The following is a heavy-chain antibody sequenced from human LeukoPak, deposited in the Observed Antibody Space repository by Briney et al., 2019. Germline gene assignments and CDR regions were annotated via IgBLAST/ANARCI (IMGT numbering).Heavy chain of an antibody. CDR2: IYYSGST. D-gene: IGHD1-1*01. V-gene: IGHV4-59*01. CDR1: GGSISSYY. Sequence: SETLSLTCTVSGGSISSYYWSWIRQPPGKGLEWIGYIYYSGSTNYNPSLKSRVTISVDTSKNQFSLKLGSVTAADTAVYYCARDGTGTTSDYWGQGTLVTVSS. CDR3: ARDGTGTTSDY. J-gene: IGHJ4*02.